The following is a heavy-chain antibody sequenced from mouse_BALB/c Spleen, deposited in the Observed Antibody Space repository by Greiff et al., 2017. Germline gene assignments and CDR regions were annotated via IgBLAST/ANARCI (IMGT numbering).Heavy chain of an antibody. Sequence: VQLQQSGPGLVKPSQSLSLTCTVTGYSITSDYAWNWIRQFPGNKLEWMGYISYSGSTSYNPSLKSRISITRDTSKNQFFLQLNSVTTEDTATYYCAPIYYDYDERAAYAMDYWGQGTSVTVSS. CDR2: ISYSGST. J-gene: IGHJ4*01. D-gene: IGHD2-4*01. CDR1: GYSITSDYA. CDR3: APIYYDYDERAAYAMDY. V-gene: IGHV3-2*02.